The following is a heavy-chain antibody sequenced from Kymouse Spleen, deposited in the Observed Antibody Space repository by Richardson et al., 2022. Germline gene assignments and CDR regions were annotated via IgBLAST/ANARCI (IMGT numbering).Heavy chain of an antibody. CDR2: INHSGST. CDR1: GGSFSGYY. J-gene: IGHJ6*02. D-gene: IGHD6-13*01. CDR3: ARGGGVAAAGFYYYYGMDV. Sequence: QVQLQQWGAGLLKPSETLSLTCAVYGGSFSGYYWSWIRQPPGKGLEWIGEINHSGSTNYNPSLKSRVTISVDTSKNQFSLKLSSVTAADTAVYYCARGGGVAAAGFYYYYGMDVWGQGTTVTVSS. V-gene: IGHV4-34*01.